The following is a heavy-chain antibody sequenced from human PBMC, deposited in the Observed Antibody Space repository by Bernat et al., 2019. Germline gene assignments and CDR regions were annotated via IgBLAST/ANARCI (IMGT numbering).Heavy chain of an antibody. CDR1: GFTFSSYA. V-gene: IGHV3-30-3*01. Sequence: QVQLVESGGGVVQPGRSLRLSCAASGFTFSSYAMHWVRQAPGKGLEWVAVISYDGSNKYYADSVKGRFTISRDNSKNTLYLQMNSLRAEDTAVYYCASDGIVVVAATRGRAIDYWGQGTLVTVSS. CDR2: ISYDGSNK. J-gene: IGHJ4*02. D-gene: IGHD2-15*01. CDR3: ASDGIVVVAATRGRAIDY.